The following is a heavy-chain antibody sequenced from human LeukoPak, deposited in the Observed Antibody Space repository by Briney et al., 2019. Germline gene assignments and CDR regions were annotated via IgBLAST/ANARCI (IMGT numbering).Heavy chain of an antibody. Sequence: GGSLRLSCAASGFTFSTNDMRWVRQAPGKGLEWVSAISGSGGTIYYADSVKGRFTISRDNSKNTVYLQMNGLRAEDTAVYYCTKVGPGSYFDNWGQGTLVTVSS. D-gene: IGHD1-26*01. CDR3: TKVGPGSYFDN. CDR2: ISGSGGTI. V-gene: IGHV3-23*01. CDR1: GFTFSTND. J-gene: IGHJ4*02.